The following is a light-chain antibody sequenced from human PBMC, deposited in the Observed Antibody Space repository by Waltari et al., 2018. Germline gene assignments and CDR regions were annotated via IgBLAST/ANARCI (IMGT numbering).Light chain of an antibody. V-gene: IGLV3-19*01. J-gene: IGLJ2*01. CDR2: GKN. Sequence: SSELTPYPAVSVALGQTVRITCQGDSIRSSFSSWYHQKPGPAPVLVMYGKNNRPSGLPGRFSGSSSGNTASLTITGAQAEDEADYYCNSRDRGGNYVIFGGGTKLTVL. CDR3: NSRDRGGNYVI. CDR1: SIRSSF.